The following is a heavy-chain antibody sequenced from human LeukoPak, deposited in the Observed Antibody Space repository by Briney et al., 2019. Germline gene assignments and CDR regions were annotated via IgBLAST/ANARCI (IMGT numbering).Heavy chain of an antibody. D-gene: IGHD3-22*01. CDR1: GYSISSGYY. Sequence: SETLSLTCTVSGYSISSGYYWGWIRQPPVKGLEWIGSIYHSGSTYYNPSLKSRVTISVDTSKNQFSLKLSSVTAADTAVYYCALWLLGAFDIWGQGTMVTVSS. CDR2: IYHSGST. CDR3: ALWLLGAFDI. V-gene: IGHV4-38-2*02. J-gene: IGHJ3*02.